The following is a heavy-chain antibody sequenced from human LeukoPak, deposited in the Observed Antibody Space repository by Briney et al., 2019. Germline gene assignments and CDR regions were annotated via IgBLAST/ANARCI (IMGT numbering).Heavy chain of an antibody. Sequence: PGGPLRLSCAASGITVSNDYMSWVRQAPGKGLEWGSVISGAVATYYADSVRGRFTLSRDNSENTLFLQMNSLRAEDTAVYYCTRLLPSSNHYFESWGQGTLVTVSS. D-gene: IGHD1-14*01. V-gene: IGHV3-53*01. J-gene: IGHJ4*02. CDR3: TRLLPSSNHYFES. CDR1: GITVSNDY. CDR2: ISGAVAT.